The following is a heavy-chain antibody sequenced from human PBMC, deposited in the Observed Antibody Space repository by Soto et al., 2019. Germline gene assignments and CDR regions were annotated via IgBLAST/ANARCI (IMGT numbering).Heavy chain of an antibody. CDR2: ISSSSSYI. CDR3: ARDNGCSGGSCYPDYGDYVVTYYYYMDV. D-gene: IGHD2-15*01. J-gene: IGHJ6*03. V-gene: IGHV3-21*01. CDR1: GFTFSSYS. Sequence: GGSLRLSCAASGFTFSSYSMNWVRQAPGKGLEWVSSISSSSSYIYYADSVKGRFTISRDNAKNSLYLQMNSLRAEDTAVYYCARDNGCSGGSCYPDYGDYVVTYYYYMDVWGKGTTVTVSS.